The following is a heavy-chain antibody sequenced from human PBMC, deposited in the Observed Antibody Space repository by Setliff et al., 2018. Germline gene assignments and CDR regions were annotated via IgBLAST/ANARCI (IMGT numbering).Heavy chain of an antibody. J-gene: IGHJ3*01. V-gene: IGHV1-18*01. CDR2: ISSYNGHT. Sequence: ASVKVSCKSSGYIFRSYGLSWVRQAPGQGLEWMGWISSYNGHTNYAPKVQGRVTMATDTSTGTASMELRSLRSDDTAIYYCAISTLSICTGGNCPNAFDVWGQGTVVTVSS. CDR3: AISTLSICTGGNCPNAFDV. CDR1: GYIFRSYG. D-gene: IGHD2-8*02.